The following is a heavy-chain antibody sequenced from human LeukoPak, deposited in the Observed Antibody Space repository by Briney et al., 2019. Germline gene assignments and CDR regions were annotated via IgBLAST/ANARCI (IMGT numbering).Heavy chain of an antibody. CDR1: GGSFSGYY. D-gene: IGHD2-2*01. V-gene: IGHV4-34*01. J-gene: IGHJ5*02. CDR3: ARRYCSSTSCYEANNWFDP. Sequence: LETLSLTCAVYGGSFSGYYWSWIRQPPGKGLEWIGEINHSGSTNYNPSLKSRVTISVDTSKNQFSLKLSSVTAADTAVYYCARRYCSSTSCYEANNWFDPWGQGTLVTVSS. CDR2: INHSGST.